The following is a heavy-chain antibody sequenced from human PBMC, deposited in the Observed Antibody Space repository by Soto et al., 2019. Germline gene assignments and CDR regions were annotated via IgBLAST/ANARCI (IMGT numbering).Heavy chain of an antibody. Sequence: SQTLSLTCAISGYSVSSNSAAWNWIRQSPSRGLEWLGRTYYRSKWYNDYAVSVKSRITINPDTSKNQFSLQLNSVTHEDTAVYYCARWLPGIKLWSKYYYYYSMSVWGQGNTGTVYS. CDR1: GYSVSSNSAA. CDR3: ARWLPGIKLWSKYYYYYSMSV. V-gene: IGHV6-1*01. J-gene: IGHJ6*02. D-gene: IGHD5-18*01. CDR2: TYYRSKWYN.